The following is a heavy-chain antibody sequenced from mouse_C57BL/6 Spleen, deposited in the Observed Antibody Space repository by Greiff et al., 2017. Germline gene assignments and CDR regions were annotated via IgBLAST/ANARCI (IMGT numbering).Heavy chain of an antibody. D-gene: IGHD1-1*01. CDR1: GYTFTDYE. Sequence: QVQLQQSGAELVRPGASVTLSCKASGYTFTDYEMHWVKQTPVHGLEWIGAIDPETGGTAYNQKFKGKAILTADKSSSTAYMERRSLTSEDSAVYYCTRVGADGSGQSGAMDYWGQGTSVTVSS. V-gene: IGHV1-15*01. CDR2: IDPETGGT. J-gene: IGHJ4*01. CDR3: TRVGADGSGQSGAMDY.